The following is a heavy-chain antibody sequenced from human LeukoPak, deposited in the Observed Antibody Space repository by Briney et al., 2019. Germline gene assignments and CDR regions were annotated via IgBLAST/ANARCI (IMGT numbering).Heavy chain of an antibody. D-gene: IGHD3-3*01. CDR3: TTLTYYDFWSGYYSPEPFDY. V-gene: IGHV3-11*01. J-gene: IGHJ4*02. Sequence: GGSLRLSCAASGFTFSDYYMSWIRQAPGKGLEWVSYISSSGSTIYYADSVKGRFTISRDNAKNSLYLQMNSLRAEDTAVYYCTTLTYYDFWSGYYSPEPFDYWGQGTLVTVSS. CDR2: ISSSGSTI. CDR1: GFTFSDYY.